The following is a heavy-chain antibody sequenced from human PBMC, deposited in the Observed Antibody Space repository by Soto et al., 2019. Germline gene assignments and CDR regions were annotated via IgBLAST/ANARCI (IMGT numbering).Heavy chain of an antibody. D-gene: IGHD2-2*02. CDR3: AKEGCSSTSCYRDY. V-gene: IGHV3-30*18. Sequence: QVQLVESGGGVVQPGRSLRLSCAASGFTFSSYGMHWVRQAPGKGLEWVAVISYDGSNKYYADSVKGRFTISRDNSKNTLYLKMNSLRAEDTAVEYCAKEGCSSTSCYRDYWGQGTLVTVSS. CDR2: ISYDGSNK. CDR1: GFTFSSYG. J-gene: IGHJ4*02.